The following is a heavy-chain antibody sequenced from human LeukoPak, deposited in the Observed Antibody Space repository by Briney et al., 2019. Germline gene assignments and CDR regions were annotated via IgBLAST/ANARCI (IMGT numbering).Heavy chain of an antibody. CDR1: GFTFSGSA. CDR2: IRSKANSYAT. CDR3: TTGGTGNDY. Sequence: GGPLRLSCAASGFTFSGSAMHWVRQASGKGLEWVGRIRSKANSYATAYAASVKGRFTISRDDSKNTAYLQMNSLKTEDTAVYYCTTGGTGNDYWGQGTLVTVSS. D-gene: IGHD1-1*01. V-gene: IGHV3-73*01. J-gene: IGHJ4*02.